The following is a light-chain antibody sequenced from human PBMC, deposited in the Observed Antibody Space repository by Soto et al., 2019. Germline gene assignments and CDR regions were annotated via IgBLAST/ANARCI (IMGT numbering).Light chain of an antibody. J-gene: IGKJ5*01. V-gene: IGKV1-5*03. CDR1: QSISSW. Sequence: DIQMTQSPSTLSASVGDRVTITGRASQSISSWLAWYQQKPGKAPKLLIYKASSLESGAPSRFSGSGSGTEFTLTISSLQPDDFATYYCQPYNSYSITFGQGTRLEIK. CDR3: QPYNSYSIT. CDR2: KAS.